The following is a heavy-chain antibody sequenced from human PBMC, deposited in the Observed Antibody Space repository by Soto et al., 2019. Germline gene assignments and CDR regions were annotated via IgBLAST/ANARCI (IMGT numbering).Heavy chain of an antibody. CDR2: IIPIFGTA. Sequence: SVKVSCKASGGTFSSYAISWVRQAPGQGLEWMGGIIPIFGTANYAQKFQGRVTITADESTSTAYMELSSLRSEDTAVYYCARDFSVAAAGPLDYWGQATLVTVSS. CDR1: GGTFSSYA. D-gene: IGHD6-13*01. CDR3: ARDFSVAAAGPLDY. J-gene: IGHJ4*02. V-gene: IGHV1-69*13.